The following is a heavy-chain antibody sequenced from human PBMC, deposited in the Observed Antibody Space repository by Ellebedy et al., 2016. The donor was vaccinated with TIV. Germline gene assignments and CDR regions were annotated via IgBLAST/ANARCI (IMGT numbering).Heavy chain of an antibody. CDR2: IDSSGSS. V-gene: IGHV4-61*08. D-gene: IGHD3-9*01. Sequence: SETLSLTCTVTGGSISSGGYYWSWIRQTPGQGLEWIGYIDSSGSSNYNPSLKSRVTISIDTSNNQFSLKLNSVTAADTAVYYCARAFSEFEYYNILTGYFWFDPWGQGTLVTVST. CDR1: GGSISSGGYY. CDR3: ARAFSEFEYYNILTGYFWFDP. J-gene: IGHJ5*02.